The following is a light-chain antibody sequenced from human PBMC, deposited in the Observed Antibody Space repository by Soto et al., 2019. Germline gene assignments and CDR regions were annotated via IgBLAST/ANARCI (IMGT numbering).Light chain of an antibody. Sequence: DIHMTQSPSSLSVSVGDRVTITCRTSQNINAWLAWYQQRPGQAPKLLIYDASTVQSGVPSRFSGSGSGTEFTLTISSLQPDDSATYYCQHYSLYSPWTFXQGTKVDIK. CDR2: DAS. CDR1: QNINAW. V-gene: IGKV1-5*01. CDR3: QHYSLYSPWT. J-gene: IGKJ1*01.